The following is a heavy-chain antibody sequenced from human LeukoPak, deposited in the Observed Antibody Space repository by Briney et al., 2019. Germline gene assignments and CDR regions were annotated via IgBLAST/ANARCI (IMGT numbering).Heavy chain of an antibody. V-gene: IGHV1-8*01. D-gene: IGHD6-19*01. J-gene: IGHJ3*02. Sequence: ASVKVSCKASGYTFTSYDINWVRQATGQGLEWMGWMNPNSGNTGYAQKFQGRVTMTRNTSISTAYMKLGSLRSEDTAVYYCARVLAGSGWYDVFDIWAQGTMVTVSS. CDR1: GYTFTSYD. CDR3: ARVLAGSGWYDVFDI. CDR2: MNPNSGNT.